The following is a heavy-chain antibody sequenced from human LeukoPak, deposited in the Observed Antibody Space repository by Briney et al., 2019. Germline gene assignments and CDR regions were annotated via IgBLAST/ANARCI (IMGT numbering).Heavy chain of an antibody. D-gene: IGHD6-6*01. V-gene: IGHV3-7*01. CDR3: ARDRSIAARYFDY. CDR2: IKQDGSEK. CDR1: GFTFSSYW. Sequence: GGSLRLSCAASGFTFSSYWMSWVRQAPGKGLEWVANIKQDGSEKYYVDSVKGRFTISRDNAKNSLYLQMNSLRAEDTAVYYCARDRSIAARYFDYWGQGTLVTVSS. J-gene: IGHJ4*02.